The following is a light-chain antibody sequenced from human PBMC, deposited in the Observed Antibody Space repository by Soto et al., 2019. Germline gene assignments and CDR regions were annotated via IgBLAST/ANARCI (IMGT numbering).Light chain of an antibody. CDR3: RSYTSSSTPVV. J-gene: IGLJ2*01. V-gene: IGLV2-14*01. CDR1: SSDVGGYNY. CDR2: DVS. Sequence: QSALTQPASVSGSPGQSITISCTGTSSDVGGYNYVSWYQQHPGKAPKLMIYDVSNRPSGVSNRFSGSKSGNTASLTISGLQAEDEADNYCRSYTSSSTPVVFGGGTKVTVL.